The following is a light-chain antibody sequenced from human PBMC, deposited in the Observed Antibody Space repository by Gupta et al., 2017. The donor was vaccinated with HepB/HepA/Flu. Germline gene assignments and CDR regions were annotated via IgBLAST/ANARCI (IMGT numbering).Light chain of an antibody. V-gene: IGLV1-44*01. Sequence: QSVLTQPPSASGTPGQRVTISCSGSSSNIGSNIVNWYQQLPGTAPKLLIYNNDERPSGVPDRFSGSKSGTSTSLAIRGLQSEDEADYYCAAWDDSLDGPVVFGGGTKLKVL. CDR3: AAWDDSLDGPVV. CDR1: SSNIGSNI. J-gene: IGLJ2*01. CDR2: NND.